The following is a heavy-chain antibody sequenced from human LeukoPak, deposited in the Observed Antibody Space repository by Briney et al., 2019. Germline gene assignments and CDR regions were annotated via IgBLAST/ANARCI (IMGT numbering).Heavy chain of an antibody. J-gene: IGHJ3*02. D-gene: IGHD3-22*01. CDR3: ARFYYDSSGFAFDI. CDR2: ITSSSSYI. Sequence: SLRLSCAASGFTFSSYSMNWVRQAPGKGLEWVSSITSSSSYISYADSVKGRFTISRDNAKNSLYLQMNSLRAEDTAVYYCARFYYDSSGFAFDIWRQGTMVTVSS. V-gene: IGHV3-21*01. CDR1: GFTFSSYS.